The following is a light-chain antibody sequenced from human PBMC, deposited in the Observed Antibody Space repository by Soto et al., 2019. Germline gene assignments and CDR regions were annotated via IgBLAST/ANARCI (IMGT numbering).Light chain of an antibody. V-gene: IGLV3-21*04. CDR3: QVWDNSSDHRV. CDR1: NIGSKS. Sequence: SYELTQPPSVSVAPGKTARITCGGNNIGSKSVHWYQQKPGQAPVLVIYYDSERPSGIPERFSGSNSGNTATLTISRVEAGDEADYYCQVWDNSSDHRVFGGGTKLTVL. CDR2: YDS. J-gene: IGLJ2*01.